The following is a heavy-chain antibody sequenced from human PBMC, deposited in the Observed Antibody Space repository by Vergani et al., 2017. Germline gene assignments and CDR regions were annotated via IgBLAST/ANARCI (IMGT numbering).Heavy chain of an antibody. D-gene: IGHD4-17*01. J-gene: IGHJ4*02. Sequence: QLQLQESGSGLVKPSQTLSLTCAVSGGSISSGGYSWSWIRQPPGKGLEWIGYIYHSGSTYYNPSLKSRVTISVDRSKNQFSLKLSSVTAADTAVYYCARDRGGRDYGDYYFDYWGQGTLVTVSS. CDR2: IYHSGST. CDR1: GGSISSGGYS. V-gene: IGHV4-30-2*01. CDR3: ARDRGGRDYGDYYFDY.